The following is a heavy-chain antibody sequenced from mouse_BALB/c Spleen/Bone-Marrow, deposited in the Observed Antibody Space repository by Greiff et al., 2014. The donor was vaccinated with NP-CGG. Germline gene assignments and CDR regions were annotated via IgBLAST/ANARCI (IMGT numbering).Heavy chain of an antibody. J-gene: IGHJ4*01. CDR2: IWGDGST. CDR3: ARDSFLITRALDY. D-gene: IGHD2-4*01. CDR1: GFSLTGYG. V-gene: IGHV2-6-7*01. Sequence: QVQLKESGPGLVAPSQSLSITRTVPGFSLTGYGVSWVRQPPGKGLEWLGMIWGDGSTDYNSALKSRLSISKDNSKSQVFLKMNSLQTDDTARYYCARDSFLITRALDYWGQGTSVTVSS.